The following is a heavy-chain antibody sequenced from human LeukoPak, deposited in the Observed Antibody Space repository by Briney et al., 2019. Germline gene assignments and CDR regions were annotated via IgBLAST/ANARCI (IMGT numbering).Heavy chain of an antibody. CDR1: VFTFSSYS. V-gene: IGHV3-21*01. CDR2: ISSSSRYI. J-gene: IGHJ4*02. CDR3: ARDTQGD. D-gene: IGHD3-16*01. Sequence: GGPVRLSCAPSVFTFSSYSMNWVRQATGKGLEWVSSISSSSRYIDYADSGKARITNSRDNAKNSLYLQMNSLRAEDTAVYYCARDTQGDWGQGTRVTVSS.